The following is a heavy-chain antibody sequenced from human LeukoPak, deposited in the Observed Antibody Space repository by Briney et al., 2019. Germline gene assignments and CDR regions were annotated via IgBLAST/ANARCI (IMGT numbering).Heavy chain of an antibody. CDR2: ISAYNGNT. CDR3: ARDDSAAAGTPGHNDY. CDR1: GGTFSSYA. J-gene: IGHJ4*02. Sequence: EASVKVSCKASGGTFSSYAISWVRQAPGQGLEWMGWISAYNGNTNYAQKLQGRVTMTTDTSTSTAYMELRSLRSDDTAVYYCARDDSAAAGTPGHNDYWGQGTLVTVSS. D-gene: IGHD6-13*01. V-gene: IGHV1-18*01.